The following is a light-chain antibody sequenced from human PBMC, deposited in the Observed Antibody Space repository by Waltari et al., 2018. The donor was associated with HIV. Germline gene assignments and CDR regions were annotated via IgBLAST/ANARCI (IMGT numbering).Light chain of an antibody. CDR1: QTVYNW. Sequence: DIPLTQSPSPVSASVGARITITCRASQTVYNWLAWYQQRPGKAPKLLIYKASTLESGVPSRFSGSGSGTEFTLTINGLQSDDFATYYCQQYYSYSTFGPGTKVDIK. CDR2: KAS. J-gene: IGKJ3*01. V-gene: IGKV1-5*03. CDR3: QQYYSYST.